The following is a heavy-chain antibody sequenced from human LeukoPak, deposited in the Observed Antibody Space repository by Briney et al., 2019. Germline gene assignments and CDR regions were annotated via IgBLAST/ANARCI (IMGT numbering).Heavy chain of an antibody. CDR3: ESRGHYYDRSGYANFYYFDY. V-gene: IGHV4-59*08. CDR1: GGSISSYY. J-gene: IGHJ4*02. D-gene: IGHD3-22*01. CDR2: IYYSGST. Sequence: SETLPLTCTVSGGSISSYYWSWIRQPPGKGLEWMGYIYYSGSTNYNPSLKSRVTISVDTSKNQFSLKLSSVTDADTAVYYCESRGHYYDRSGYANFYYFDYWGQGTMVTVSS.